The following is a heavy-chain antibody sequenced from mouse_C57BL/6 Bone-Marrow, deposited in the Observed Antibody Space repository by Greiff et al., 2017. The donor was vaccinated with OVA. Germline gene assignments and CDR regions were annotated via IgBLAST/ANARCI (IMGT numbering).Heavy chain of an antibody. D-gene: IGHD2-4*01. CDR1: GYTFTDYY. Sequence: EVKLMESGPVLVKPGASVKMSCKASGYTFTDYYMNWVKQSHGKSLEWIGVINPYNGGTSYNQKFKGKATLTVDKSSSTAYMELNSLTSEDSAVYYCANYYDYDDFDYWGQGTTLTVSS. CDR2: INPYNGGT. CDR3: ANYYDYDDFDY. J-gene: IGHJ2*01. V-gene: IGHV1-19*01.